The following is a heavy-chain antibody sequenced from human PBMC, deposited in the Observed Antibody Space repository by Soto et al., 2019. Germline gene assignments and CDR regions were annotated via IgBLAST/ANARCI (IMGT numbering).Heavy chain of an antibody. D-gene: IGHD5-18*01. J-gene: IGHJ5*02. CDR2: INHSGST. V-gene: IGHV4-34*01. CDR3: ARSTVDTAMVNLDWFDP. CDR1: GGSFSGYY. Sequence: PSETLSLTCAVYGGSFSGYYWSWIRQPPGKGLEWIGEINHSGSTNYNPSLKSRVTISVDTSKNQFSLKLSSVTAADTAVYYCARSTVDTAMVNLDWFDPWGQGTLVTVSS.